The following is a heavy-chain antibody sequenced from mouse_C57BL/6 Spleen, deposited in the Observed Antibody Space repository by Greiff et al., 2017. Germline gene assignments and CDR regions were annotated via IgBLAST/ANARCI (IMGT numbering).Heavy chain of an antibody. V-gene: IGHV1-82*01. CDR2: IYPGDGDT. J-gene: IGHJ4*01. D-gene: IGHD2-5*01. Sequence: QVQLQQSGPELVKPGASVKISCKASGYAFSSSWMNWVKQRPGKGLEWIGRIYPGDGDTNYNGKFKGKATLTADKSSSTAYMQLSSLTSEDSAVYFCARCLYYSNLYAMDYWGQGTSVTVSS. CDR1: GYAFSSSW. CDR3: ARCLYYSNLYAMDY.